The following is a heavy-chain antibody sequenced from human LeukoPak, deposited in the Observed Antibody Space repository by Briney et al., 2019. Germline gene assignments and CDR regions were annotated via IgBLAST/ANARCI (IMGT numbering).Heavy chain of an antibody. CDR2: INPNSGGT. Sequence: ASVKVSCKASGYTFTGYYMHWVRQAPGQGLEWMGWINPNSGGTNYARKFQGRVTMTRDTSISTAYMELSRLRSDDTAVYYCARAQGDSSGHFDYWGQGTLVTVSS. D-gene: IGHD6-19*01. CDR1: GYTFTGYY. J-gene: IGHJ4*02. V-gene: IGHV1-2*02. CDR3: ARAQGDSSGHFDY.